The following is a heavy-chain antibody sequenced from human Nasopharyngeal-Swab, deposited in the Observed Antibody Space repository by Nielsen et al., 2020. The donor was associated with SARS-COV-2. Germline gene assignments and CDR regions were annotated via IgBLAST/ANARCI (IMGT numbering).Heavy chain of an antibody. CDR2: IYSGGST. J-gene: IGHJ6*02. CDR3: ARPTYYDYYGMDV. CDR1: GFTVSSNY. Sequence: GEFLKISCAASGFTVSSNYMSWVRQAPGKGLEWVSVIYSGGSTYYADSVKGRFTISRDNSKNTLYLQMNSLRAEDTAVYYCARPTYYDYYGMDVWGQGTTVTVSS. V-gene: IGHV3-53*01. D-gene: IGHD3-3*01.